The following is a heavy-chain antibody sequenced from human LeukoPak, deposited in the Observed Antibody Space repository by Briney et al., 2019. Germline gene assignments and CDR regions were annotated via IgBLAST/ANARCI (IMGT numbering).Heavy chain of an antibody. CDR1: GGSISSYY. CDR2: IYYSGST. Sequence: GSLRLSCTVSGGSISSYYWSWIRQPLGKGLEWIGYIYYSGSTNYNPSLKSRVTISVDTSKNQFSLKLSSVTAADTAVYYCARLLGGYYPYYFDYWGQGTLVTVSS. D-gene: IGHD3-22*01. V-gene: IGHV4-59*01. CDR3: ARLLGGYYPYYFDY. J-gene: IGHJ4*02.